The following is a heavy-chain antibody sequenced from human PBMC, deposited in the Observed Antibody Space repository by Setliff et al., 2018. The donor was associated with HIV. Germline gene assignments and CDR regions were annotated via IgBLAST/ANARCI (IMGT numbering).Heavy chain of an antibody. D-gene: IGHD3-22*01. CDR3: ARGRTYDSSGYIGNWFDP. J-gene: IGHJ5*02. Sequence: ASVKVSCKASGYTLTDHYIHWVRQAPGQGLEWMGWMNPNSGDTGYAQMFQDRITMTRDTSIGTAYLELRSLRLDDTAVYFCARGRTYDSSGYIGNWFDPWGQGTLVTVSS. V-gene: IGHV1-8*02. CDR2: MNPNSGDT. CDR1: GYTLTDHY.